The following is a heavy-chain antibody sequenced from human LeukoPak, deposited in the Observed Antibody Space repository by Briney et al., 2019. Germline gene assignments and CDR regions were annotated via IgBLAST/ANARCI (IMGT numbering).Heavy chain of an antibody. V-gene: IGHV3-30*03. CDR3: ARDQSIVVVTAPWFDP. CDR1: GFTFSSYS. J-gene: IGHJ5*02. Sequence: GGSLRLSCAASGFTFSSYSMNWVRQAPGKGLEWVAVISYDGSNKYYADSVKGRFTISRDNSKNTLYLQMNSLRAEDTAVYYCARDQSIVVVTAPWFDPWGQGTLVTVSS. CDR2: ISYDGSNK. D-gene: IGHD2-21*02.